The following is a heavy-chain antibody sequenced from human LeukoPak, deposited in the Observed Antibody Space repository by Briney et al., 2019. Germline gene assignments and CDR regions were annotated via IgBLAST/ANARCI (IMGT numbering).Heavy chain of an antibody. CDR2: ISGPGGST. D-gene: IGHD5-18*01. CDR3: VRVTHSSYSYGYGRGDY. Sequence: QPGGSLRLSCAASGFTFISYAMSWVRQAPGKGLDWVSAISGPGGSTYYADSVKGRFTISRDNSKNTLYLQMNSLRAEDTAVYYCVRVTHSSYSYGYGRGDYWGQGTLVTVSS. V-gene: IGHV3-23*01. J-gene: IGHJ4*02. CDR1: GFTFISYA.